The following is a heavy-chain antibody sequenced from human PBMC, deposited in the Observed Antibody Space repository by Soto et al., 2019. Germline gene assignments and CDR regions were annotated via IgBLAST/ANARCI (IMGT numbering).Heavy chain of an antibody. Sequence: GGSLGRSCEASGLTFTSDSMTWVREAPGKGLEWVSSISSHGRDIFYADSVKGRFTISRDNAKDSLHLQMNSLTGEDSAVYYCARGAALAGKLDLWGQGTLVTVYS. D-gene: IGHD6-19*01. J-gene: IGHJ4*02. CDR1: GLTFTSDS. CDR2: ISSHGRDI. CDR3: ARGAALAGKLDL. V-gene: IGHV3-21*06.